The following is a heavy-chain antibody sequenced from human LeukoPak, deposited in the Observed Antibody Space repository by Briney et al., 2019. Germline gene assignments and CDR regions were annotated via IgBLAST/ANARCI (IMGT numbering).Heavy chain of an antibody. D-gene: IGHD6-19*01. CDR3: AKFRPITSVAGTIFHY. V-gene: IGHV3-23*01. J-gene: IGHJ4*02. CDR2: ISGSGGST. Sequence: GGSQRLSCAASGFTFSNYAMSWVRQAPGKGLEWVSAISGSGGSTYYADSVKGRFTISRDNSKNTLYLQMNTLRAEDTAVYYCAKFRPITSVAGTIFHYWGQGTLVTVSS. CDR1: GFTFSNYA.